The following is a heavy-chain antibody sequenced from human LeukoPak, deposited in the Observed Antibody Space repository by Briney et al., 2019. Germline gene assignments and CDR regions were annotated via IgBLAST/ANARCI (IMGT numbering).Heavy chain of an antibody. CDR2: IHHSGST. Sequence: PSETLSLTCSVSGYSISSGYYWGWIRQPPGKGLESIGSIHHSGSTYYNPSLKSRVTISVDTSKNHFSMQLSSVTAADTAIYYCARVSPQWELDAFDIWRQGTMVTVSS. CDR1: GYSISSGYY. CDR3: ARVSPQWELDAFDI. D-gene: IGHD1-26*01. V-gene: IGHV4-38-2*02. J-gene: IGHJ3*02.